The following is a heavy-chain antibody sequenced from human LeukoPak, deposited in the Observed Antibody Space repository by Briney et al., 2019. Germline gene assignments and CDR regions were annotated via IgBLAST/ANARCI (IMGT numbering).Heavy chain of an antibody. CDR1: GGSISSHY. Sequence: SQTRSPTRTVSGGSISSHYWSWIRQPPGNGLEWIGYIYYSGSTNYNPSLKSRVTISVDTSKNQSSLKLSSVTAADTAVYYCARDLYCSSTSCSRGFDPWGQGTLVTVSS. V-gene: IGHV4-59*11. D-gene: IGHD2-2*01. J-gene: IGHJ5*02. CDR3: ARDLYCSSTSCSRGFDP. CDR2: IYYSGST.